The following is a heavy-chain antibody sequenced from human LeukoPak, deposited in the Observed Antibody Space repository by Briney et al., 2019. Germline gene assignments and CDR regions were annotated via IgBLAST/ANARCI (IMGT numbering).Heavy chain of an antibody. CDR3: ARGSIAAAIDY. D-gene: IGHD6-13*01. Sequence: SETLSLTCTVSGGSISYYYWSWIRQPPGKGLEWIGEINHSGSTNYNPSLKSRVTISVDTSKNQFSLKLSSVTAADTAVYYCARGSIAAAIDYWGQGTLVTVSS. J-gene: IGHJ4*02. CDR2: INHSGST. CDR1: GGSISYYY. V-gene: IGHV4-34*01.